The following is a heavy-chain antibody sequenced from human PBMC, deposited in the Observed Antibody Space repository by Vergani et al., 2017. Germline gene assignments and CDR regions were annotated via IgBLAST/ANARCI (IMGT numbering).Heavy chain of an antibody. CDR2: ISSSGSTI. D-gene: IGHD2-21*01. CDR3: ARGGLDYYYYYGMDV. J-gene: IGHJ6*02. V-gene: IGHV3-11*01. Sequence: ESGPALVKPTQTLTLTCTFSGFSLSTSGMRVSWIRQAPGKGLEWVSYISSSGSTIYYADSVKGRFTISRDNAKNSLYLQMNSLRAEDTAVYYCARGGLDYYYYYGMDVWGQGTTVTVSS. CDR1: GFSLSTSG.